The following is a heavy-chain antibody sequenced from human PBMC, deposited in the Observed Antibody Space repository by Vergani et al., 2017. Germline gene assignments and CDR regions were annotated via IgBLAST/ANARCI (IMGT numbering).Heavy chain of an antibody. CDR2: IRSKANSYAT. V-gene: IGHV3-73*02. J-gene: IGHJ3*02. Sequence: EVQLVESGGGLVQPGGSLKLSCAASGFTFSGSAMHWVRQASGKGLEWVGRIRSKANSYATAYAASVKGRFTISRDDSKNTAYLQMNSLKTEDTAVYYCTSYCSNGACYTHAFDIWGQGTMVTVSS. CDR3: TSYCSNGACYTHAFDI. D-gene: IGHD2-8*01. CDR1: GFTFSGSA.